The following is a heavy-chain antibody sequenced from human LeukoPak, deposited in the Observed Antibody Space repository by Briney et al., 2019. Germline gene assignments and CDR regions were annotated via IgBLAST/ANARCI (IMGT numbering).Heavy chain of an antibody. CDR1: GFTFSSYA. CDR3: AKDLVVVPAANRIAARPFDWFDP. D-gene: IGHD2-2*01. J-gene: IGHJ5*02. CDR2: ISGSGGST. V-gene: IGHV3-23*01. Sequence: PGGSLRLSCAASGFTFSSYAMSWVRQAPGKGLEWVSAISGSGGSTYYADSVKGRFTISRDKSKNTLYLQMNSLRAEDTAVYYCAKDLVVVPAANRIAARPFDWFDPWGQGTLVTVSS.